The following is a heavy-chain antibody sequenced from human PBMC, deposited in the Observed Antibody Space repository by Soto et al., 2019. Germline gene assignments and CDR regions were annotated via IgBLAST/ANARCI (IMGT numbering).Heavy chain of an antibody. CDR1: GFTFSSYW. CDR3: ARVRGSGCLDY. CDR2: IKQDGSEK. D-gene: IGHD6-19*01. V-gene: IGHV3-7*01. J-gene: IGHJ4*02. Sequence: PGGSLILSCGGSGFTFSSYWMSWVRQAPGKGLEWVANIKQDGSEKNYVDSVKGRFTISRDNAKNSLYLQMNSLRAEDTAVYYCARVRGSGCLDYWGQGTLVT.